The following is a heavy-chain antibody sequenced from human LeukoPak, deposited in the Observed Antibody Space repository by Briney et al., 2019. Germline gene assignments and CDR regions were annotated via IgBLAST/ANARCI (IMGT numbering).Heavy chain of an antibody. CDR1: GGSISNYY. Sequence: PSETLSLTCTVSGGSISNYYWTWIRQPPGKELEWIGYISCSGSTNYNPSLKSRVTISVDTSKNQFSLKLTSVTSADTAVYYCARGWLRSPFDYWGQGTLVTVSS. CDR2: ISCSGST. CDR3: ARGWLRSPFDY. J-gene: IGHJ4*02. D-gene: IGHD5-12*01. V-gene: IGHV4-59*01.